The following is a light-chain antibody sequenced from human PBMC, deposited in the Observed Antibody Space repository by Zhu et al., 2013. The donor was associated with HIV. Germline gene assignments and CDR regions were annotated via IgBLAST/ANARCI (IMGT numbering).Light chain of an antibody. CDR2: GVS. V-gene: IGKV3-20*01. CDR3: QQYGNSPLT. CDR1: QSVSSNF. J-gene: IGKJ4*01. Sequence: EIVLTQSPGTLSLSPGERATLSCRASQSVSSNFLAWYQQKPGQAPRLLIYGVSTRATGIPDRFSGSGSGTDFTLAINRLEPEDFAVYYCQQYGNSPLTFGGGTKVDIK.